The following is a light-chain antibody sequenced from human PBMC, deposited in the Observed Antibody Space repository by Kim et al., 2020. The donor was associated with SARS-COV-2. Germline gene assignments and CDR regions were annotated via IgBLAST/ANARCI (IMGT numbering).Light chain of an antibody. Sequence: SYELTQPPSVSVAPGKTARITCGGNNIGSKSVHWYQQKPGQAPVLVIYYDSDRPSGIRERFSGSNSGNTATLTISRVEAGDEADYYCQVWDSSSDHVVFGGGTQLTVL. V-gene: IGLV3-21*04. CDR1: NIGSKS. CDR3: QVWDSSSDHVV. J-gene: IGLJ2*01. CDR2: YDS.